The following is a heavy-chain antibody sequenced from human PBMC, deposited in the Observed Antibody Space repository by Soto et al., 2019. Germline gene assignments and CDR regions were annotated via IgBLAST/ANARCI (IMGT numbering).Heavy chain of an antibody. CDR1: GGSISSSSYY. Sequence: SETLSLTCTVSGGSISSSSYYWGWIRQPPGKGLEWIGSIYYSGSTYYNPSLKSRVTISVDTSKNQFSLKLGSVTAADTAVYYCARTEITIDRAAYWGQGTLVTVSA. V-gene: IGHV4-39*01. CDR2: IYYSGST. J-gene: IGHJ4*02. D-gene: IGHD3-10*01. CDR3: ARTEITIDRAAY.